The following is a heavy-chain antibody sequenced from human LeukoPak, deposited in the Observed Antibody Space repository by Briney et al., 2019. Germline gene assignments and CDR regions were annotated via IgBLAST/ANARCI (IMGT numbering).Heavy chain of an antibody. Sequence: GGSLRLSCAASGFTFSSYAMSWVRQALGKGLEWVSAISGSGGSTYYADSVKGRFTISRDNSKNTLYLQMNSLRAEDTVVYYCAKDQRGEMSSTTSPGEDYWGQGTLVTVSS. J-gene: IGHJ4*02. CDR1: GFTFSSYA. CDR2: ISGSGGST. D-gene: IGHD2-2*01. CDR3: AKDQRGEMSSTTSPGEDY. V-gene: IGHV3-23*01.